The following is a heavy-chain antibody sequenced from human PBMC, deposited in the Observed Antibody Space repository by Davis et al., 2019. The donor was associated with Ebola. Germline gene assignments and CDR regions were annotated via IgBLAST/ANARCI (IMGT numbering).Heavy chain of an antibody. J-gene: IGHJ2*01. CDR3: ARLSGLFSSSSGALYFDL. Sequence: SETLSLTCSVSGGSISSGTYCWGWVRQPPGKGLEWIGAIYYNGRTYYNSSLEGRVTISLDTSKNQFSLKLRSVTAADTAVYFCARLSGLFSSSSGALYFDLWGRGTLVGVSS. CDR1: GGSISSGTYC. CDR2: IYYNGRT. V-gene: IGHV4-39*07. D-gene: IGHD6-6*01.